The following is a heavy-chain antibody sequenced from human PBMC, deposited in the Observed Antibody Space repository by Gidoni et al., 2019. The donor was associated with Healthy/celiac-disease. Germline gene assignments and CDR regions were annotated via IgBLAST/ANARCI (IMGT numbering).Heavy chain of an antibody. Sequence: EGQRLESGGGLVQPGGSLRLSCAASGFTFSRYAMSWVRQAPGKGLEWVAAISGRGGSTYYADSVKGRFTISRDNSKNTLYLQMNSLRAEDTAVYYGAKFFGTLLFWELFDYWGQGTLVTVSS. V-gene: IGHV3-23*01. CDR1: GFTFSRYA. D-gene: IGHD3-10*01. J-gene: IGHJ4*02. CDR3: AKFFGTLLFWELFDY. CDR2: ISGRGGST.